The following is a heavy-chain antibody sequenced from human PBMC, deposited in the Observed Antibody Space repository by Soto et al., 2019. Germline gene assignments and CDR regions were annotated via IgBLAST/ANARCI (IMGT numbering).Heavy chain of an antibody. D-gene: IGHD3-16*01. CDR2: FIPVFDKA. CDR1: GGPFGSSA. J-gene: IGHJ3*01. CDR3: ARLRRDWGDAFEL. Sequence: QVQLVQSGADVKKPGSSVKVSCKTSGGPFGSSAISWVRQAPAQGLEWMGEFIPVFDKANYAQNFQGGLTITADEPTGTVFMQLSSLRSEDTAVYFCARLRRDWGDAFELWGIGTFVTVSS. V-gene: IGHV1-69*01.